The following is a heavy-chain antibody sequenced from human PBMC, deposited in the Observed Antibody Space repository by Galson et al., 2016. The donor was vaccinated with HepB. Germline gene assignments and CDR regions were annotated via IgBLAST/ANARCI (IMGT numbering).Heavy chain of an antibody. Sequence: SLRLSCAASGFTFNAYGMTWVRQPPGKGLEWVSSISESGDRTYYTDSVKGRFTISRDNSKNTLFLQMNSPRADDTAVYYCAKDWQCDVCGQGAMVTVSS. J-gene: IGHJ3*01. V-gene: IGHV3-23*01. CDR3: AKDWQCDV. CDR1: GFTFNAYG. CDR2: ISESGDRT.